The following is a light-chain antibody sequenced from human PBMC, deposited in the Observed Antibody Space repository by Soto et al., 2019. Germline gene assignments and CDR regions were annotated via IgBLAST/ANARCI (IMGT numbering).Light chain of an antibody. CDR2: GAS. Sequence: EIVMTQSPATLSVSPGERATLSCRASQSVHSNLAWYQQKPGQAPRLLIYGASTRATGIAARFSGRGSGTEFTLTISSLQSEDFAVCYCQQYNNWPPTFGQGTKVDIK. CDR1: QSVHSN. V-gene: IGKV3-15*01. CDR3: QQYNNWPPT. J-gene: IGKJ1*01.